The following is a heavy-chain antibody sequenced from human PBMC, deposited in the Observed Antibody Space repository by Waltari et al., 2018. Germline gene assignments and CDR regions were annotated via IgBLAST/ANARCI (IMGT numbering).Heavy chain of an antibody. CDR3: ARDLSPPNWFDP. J-gene: IGHJ5*02. Sequence: QLQLQESGPGLGKPSQALSLTCTVSDDPIISCGYHGSWIRQPAGKGLEWIGRIYTRGSTNYNPSLKSRVTMSIDTSGNHFSLKLSSVTAADTAVYYCARDLSPPNWFDPWGQGTLVTVSS. D-gene: IGHD3-3*02. CDR1: DDPIISCGYH. CDR2: IYTRGST. V-gene: IGHV4-61*02.